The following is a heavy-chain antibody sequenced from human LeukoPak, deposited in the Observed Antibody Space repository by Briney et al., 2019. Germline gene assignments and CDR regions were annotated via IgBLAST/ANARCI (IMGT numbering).Heavy chain of an antibody. J-gene: IGHJ3*02. CDR3: ARPGFLDAFDI. CDR2: IYYSGKT. D-gene: IGHD3-10*01. V-gene: IGHV4-39*01. CDR1: GGSISSSSYY. Sequence: SETLSLTYTVSGGSISSSSYYWGWIRQPPGKGLEWIGSIYYSGKTYYNPSLKSRITISVDTSKNQFSLKLSAVTAADTAVYYCARPGFLDAFDIWGQGTMVTVSS.